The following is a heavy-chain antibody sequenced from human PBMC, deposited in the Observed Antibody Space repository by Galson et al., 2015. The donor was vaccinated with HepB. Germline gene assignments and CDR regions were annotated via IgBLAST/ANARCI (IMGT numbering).Heavy chain of an antibody. V-gene: IGHV3-74*03. CDR3: ARSRSANYTLDV. Sequence: SLRLSCAASGFSLSDFWMHWVRRAPGKGLLWVSRINSDGSKRAYADSVKGRFTISRDNVKDTLWLQMDNLGVEDTAVYYRARSRSANYTLDVWGNATTVTVSS. CDR1: GFSLSDFW. D-gene: IGHD4/OR15-4a*01. CDR2: INSDGSKR. J-gene: IGHJ6*04.